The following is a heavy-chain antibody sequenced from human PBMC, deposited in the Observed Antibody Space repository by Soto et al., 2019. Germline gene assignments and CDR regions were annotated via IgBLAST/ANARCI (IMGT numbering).Heavy chain of an antibody. Sequence: PSETLSLTCSVSGGSISSIDYYWTWIRQHPGKGLEWIGNIYFRGTTYYNPSLESRISISVDTSKNQFSLTLTSVTAADTAVYYCAREGGSYDGSGYLTRGAFDIWGQGTLVTVSS. V-gene: IGHV4-31*03. CDR2: IYFRGTT. CDR3: AREGGSYDGSGYLTRGAFDI. CDR1: GGSISSIDYY. D-gene: IGHD3-22*01. J-gene: IGHJ3*02.